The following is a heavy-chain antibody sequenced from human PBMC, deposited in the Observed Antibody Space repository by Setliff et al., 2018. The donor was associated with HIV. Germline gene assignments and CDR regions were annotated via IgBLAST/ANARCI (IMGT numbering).Heavy chain of an antibody. CDR3: ARDMTNYYDRSGSFGWFAP. Sequence: SETLSLTCSVSGGSISGNSYYWGWIRQPPGKGLEWIGSVYLSGSTYYNPSIKSRVTISVDKSKNQFSVKLRSVTAADTAVYYCARDMTNYYDRSGSFGWFAPWGQGTPVTVSS. CDR2: VYLSGST. D-gene: IGHD3-22*01. CDR1: GGSISGNSYY. V-gene: IGHV4-39*07. J-gene: IGHJ5*02.